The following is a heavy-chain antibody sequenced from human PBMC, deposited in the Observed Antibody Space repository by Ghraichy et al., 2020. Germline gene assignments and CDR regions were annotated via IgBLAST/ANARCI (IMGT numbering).Heavy chain of an antibody. CDR2: IYPTGST. CDR3: ARGRYCDGGGCYPRPYSFDS. J-gene: IGHJ4*02. V-gene: IGHV4-34*01. D-gene: IGHD2-15*01. Sequence: SETLSLTCAVYGGPFGGYYWNLIRQPPGKGLEWIGEIYPTGSTNSNPSLASRITISVDASRKQFSLRLASVTAADTAIYYCARGRYCDGGGCYPRPYSFDSWGQGTLVTVSS. CDR1: GGPFGGYY.